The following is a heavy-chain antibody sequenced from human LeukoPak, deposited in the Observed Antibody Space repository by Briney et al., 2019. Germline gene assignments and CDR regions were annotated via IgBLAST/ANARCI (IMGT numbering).Heavy chain of an antibody. CDR2: IYYRGST. CDR3: ARAIAAAYDAFDI. CDR1: GGSISSYY. J-gene: IGHJ3*02. Sequence: SETLSLTCTVSGGSISSYYWSWIRQPPGKGLEWIGYIYYRGSTNYNPSLKSRVTISVDTSKNQFSLKLSSVTAADTAVYYCARAIAAAYDAFDIWGQGTMVTVSS. V-gene: IGHV4-59*01. D-gene: IGHD6-13*01.